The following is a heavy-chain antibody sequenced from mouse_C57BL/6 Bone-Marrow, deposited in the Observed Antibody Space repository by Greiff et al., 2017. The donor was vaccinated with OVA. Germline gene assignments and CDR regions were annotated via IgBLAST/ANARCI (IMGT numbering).Heavy chain of an antibody. CDR2: IHPNSGST. J-gene: IGHJ1*03. CDR1: GYTFTSYW. Sequence: QVQLQQPGAELVKPGASVKLSCKTSGYTFTSYWMHWVKQRPGQGLEWIGMIHPNSGSTNYNEKFKSKATLTVDKSSSTAYMQLSSLTSEDSAVYYCARGGFYYSNYVGWYCDFWGTGTTVTVSS. CDR3: ARGGFYYSNYVGWYCDF. D-gene: IGHD2-5*01. V-gene: IGHV1-64*01.